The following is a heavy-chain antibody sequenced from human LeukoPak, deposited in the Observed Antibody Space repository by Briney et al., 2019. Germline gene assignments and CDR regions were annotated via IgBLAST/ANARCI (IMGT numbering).Heavy chain of an antibody. Sequence: SETLSLTCAVYGGSFSGYYWSWVRQPPGKGLEWIGEINHSGSTNYNPSLKSRVTISVDTSKNQFSLKLSSVTAADTAVYYCARDWPYGDQALDYWGQGTLVTVSS. CDR1: GGSFSGYY. V-gene: IGHV4-34*01. CDR3: ARDWPYGDQALDY. D-gene: IGHD4-17*01. CDR2: INHSGST. J-gene: IGHJ4*02.